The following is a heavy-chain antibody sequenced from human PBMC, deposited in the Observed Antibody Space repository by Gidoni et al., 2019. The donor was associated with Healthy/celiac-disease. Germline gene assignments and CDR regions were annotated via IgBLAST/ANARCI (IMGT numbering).Heavy chain of an antibody. CDR1: TSGYY. CDR2: IYHSGST. J-gene: IGHJ4*02. D-gene: IGHD2-15*01. Sequence: TSGYYWGWIRQPPGKGLEWIGSIYHSGSTYYNPSLKSRVTISVDTSKNQFSLKLSSVTAADTAVYYCASGVVAATLWGYWGQGTLVTVSS. CDR3: ASGVVAATLWGY. V-gene: IGHV4-38-2*01.